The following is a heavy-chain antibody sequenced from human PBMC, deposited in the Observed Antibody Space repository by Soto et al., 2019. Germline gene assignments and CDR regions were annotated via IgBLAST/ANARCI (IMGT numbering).Heavy chain of an antibody. CDR3: ARDNNDFWSLYPLAFDY. V-gene: IGHV4-4*07. CDR2: VSTSGNV. D-gene: IGHD3-3*01. Sequence: TLSLTCTVSGGSLTKYYWSWIRQPAGKGLEWIGRVSTSGNVVSKASLRSRLTMSVDTSKNQFSLRLTSVTAADTAVYYCARDNNDFWSLYPLAFDYWGQGALVTVSS. J-gene: IGHJ4*02. CDR1: GGSLTKYY.